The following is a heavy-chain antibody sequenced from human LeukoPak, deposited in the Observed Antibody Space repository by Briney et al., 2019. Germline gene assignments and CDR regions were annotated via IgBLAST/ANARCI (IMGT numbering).Heavy chain of an antibody. Sequence: GGSLRLPCVASGFTFSSHHMNWVRQTPGKGLESVATITPEGSEKYYVDSVKGRFTISRDNAKSSLYLQMISLRAEDTGVYFCARMSSYCDYWGQGTLVTVSS. D-gene: IGHD2-2*01. V-gene: IGHV3-7*01. J-gene: IGHJ4*02. CDR3: ARMSSYCDY. CDR2: ITPEGSEK. CDR1: GFTFSSHH.